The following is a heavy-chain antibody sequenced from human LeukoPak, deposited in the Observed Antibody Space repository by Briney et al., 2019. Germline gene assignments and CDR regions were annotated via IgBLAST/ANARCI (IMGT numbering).Heavy chain of an antibody. Sequence: PSETLSLTCAVSGYSISSGYYWGWIQQPPGKGLEWIGSIYHSGSTYYNPSLKSRVTISVDTSKNQFSLKLSSVTAADTAVCYCARHLIDSSGYYNPFDYWGQGTLVTVSS. CDR3: ARHLIDSSGYYNPFDY. CDR1: GYSISSGYY. CDR2: IYHSGST. J-gene: IGHJ4*02. D-gene: IGHD3-22*01. V-gene: IGHV4-38-2*01.